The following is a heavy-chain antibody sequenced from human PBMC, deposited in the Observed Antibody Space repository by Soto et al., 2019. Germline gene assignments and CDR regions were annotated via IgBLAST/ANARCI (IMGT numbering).Heavy chain of an antibody. CDR3: AKLNGVVRGVRLSPIDI. CDR1: GFTFSSYA. V-gene: IGHV3-23*01. CDR2: ISGSGGST. D-gene: IGHD3-10*01. J-gene: IGHJ3*02. Sequence: GGSLRLSCAASGFTFSSYAMSWVRQAPGKGLEWVSAISGSGGSTYYPDSVKGRFTISRDNSKNTLYLQMNSLRAEDTAVYYCAKLNGVVRGVRLSPIDIWGQGTMVTVSS.